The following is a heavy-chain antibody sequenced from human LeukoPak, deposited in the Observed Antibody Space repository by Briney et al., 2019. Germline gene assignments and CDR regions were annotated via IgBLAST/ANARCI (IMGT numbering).Heavy chain of an antibody. CDR3: ARGASGYSSSWVFDY. J-gene: IGHJ4*02. Sequence: SETLSLTCTVSGGSISSYYWSWIRQPPGKGLEWIGYIYYSGSTNYYPSLKSRVTISVDTSKNQFSLKLSSVTAADTAVYYCARGASGYSSSWVFDYWGQGTLVTVSS. CDR2: IYYSGST. D-gene: IGHD6-13*01. CDR1: GGSISSYY. V-gene: IGHV4-59*01.